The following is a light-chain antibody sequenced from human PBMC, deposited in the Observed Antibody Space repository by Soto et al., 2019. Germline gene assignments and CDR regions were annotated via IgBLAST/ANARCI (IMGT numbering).Light chain of an antibody. CDR2: DVS. J-gene: IGKJ5*01. V-gene: IGKV3-11*01. CDR1: QSITSY. Sequence: IVLTHSPATLSFSPWERSTLYFRARQSITSYLACYQQKPRQAPRLLIYDVSNRASGIPARFSGSGSGTDFTLTISSLEPEDFAVYYCQQRSNWPQITFGQGTRLE. CDR3: QQRSNWPQIT.